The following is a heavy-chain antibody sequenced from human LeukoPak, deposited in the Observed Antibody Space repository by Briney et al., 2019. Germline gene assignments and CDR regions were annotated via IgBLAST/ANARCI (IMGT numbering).Heavy chain of an antibody. D-gene: IGHD3-10*01. J-gene: IGHJ4*02. Sequence: GGSLRLSRSASGFNFSYYAIHWGRQAPGKGLEWLALLWSDGSNKYYADSVKGRITISKDNSKNTVYLQMNSLRAEDTAVYYCARELFSSGSCPDGWGQGTLVTVSS. CDR1: GFNFSYYA. V-gene: IGHV3-33*01. CDR2: LWSDGSNK. CDR3: ARELFSSGSCPDG.